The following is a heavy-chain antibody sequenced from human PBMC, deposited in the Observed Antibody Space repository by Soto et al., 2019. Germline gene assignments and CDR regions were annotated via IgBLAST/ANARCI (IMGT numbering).Heavy chain of an antibody. J-gene: IGHJ3*02. D-gene: IGHD3-3*01. CDR1: GFTFSSYS. V-gene: IGHV3-48*02. CDR3: ARGRRAEKRITIFGVVTNDAFDI. Sequence: GGSLRLSCAASGFTFSSYSMNWVCQAPGKGLGWVSYISSSSTIYYADSVKGRFTISRDNAKNSLYLQMNSLRDEDTAVYYCARGRRAEKRITIFGVVTNDAFDIWGQGTMVTVSS. CDR2: ISSSSTI.